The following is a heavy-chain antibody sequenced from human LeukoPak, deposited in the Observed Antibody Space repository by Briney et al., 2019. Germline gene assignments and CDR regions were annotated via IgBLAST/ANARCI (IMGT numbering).Heavy chain of an antibody. V-gene: IGHV1-18*01. CDR1: GYTFTSYG. CDR2: ISAYTGNT. D-gene: IGHD3-16*01. Sequence: ASVKVSCKASGYTFTSYGISWVRQAPGQGLEWMGWISAYTGNTNYAQKLQGRVTMTTDTSTSTAYMELRSLRSDDTAMYYCASWGFGVSSASFDYWGQGTLVTVSS. J-gene: IGHJ4*02. CDR3: ASWGFGVSSASFDY.